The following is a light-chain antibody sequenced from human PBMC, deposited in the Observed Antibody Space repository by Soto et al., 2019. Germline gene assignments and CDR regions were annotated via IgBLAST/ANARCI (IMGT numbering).Light chain of an antibody. Sequence: QSVLTQPASVSGSPGQSITISCTGTSSDVGSYDFVSWYQQHPGKAPKLIICEVSNRPSGVSNRFSGSKSGSTASLTISGLQAEDEADYYCCSLTTSPTHVVVSGTKGPVL. CDR3: CSLTTSPTHV. V-gene: IGLV2-14*01. J-gene: IGLJ1*01. CDR2: EVS. CDR1: SSDVGSYDF.